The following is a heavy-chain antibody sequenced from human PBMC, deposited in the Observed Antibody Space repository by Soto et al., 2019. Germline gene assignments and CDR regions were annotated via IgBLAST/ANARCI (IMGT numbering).Heavy chain of an antibody. CDR1: GFSLSDHY. Sequence: EVQLVESGGGLVQPGGSLRLSCTASGFSLSDHYVDWVRQAPGKGLEWVGRSRNKANSYTTEYAASVRVRFTISRDDSRNSQYLQMDSLKPEDTAVYYCSRDFTGSGTYAVDYWVQATRVTVSS. V-gene: IGHV3-72*01. J-gene: IGHJ4*02. D-gene: IGHD3-10*01. CDR2: SRNKANSYTT. CDR3: SRDFTGSGTYAVDY.